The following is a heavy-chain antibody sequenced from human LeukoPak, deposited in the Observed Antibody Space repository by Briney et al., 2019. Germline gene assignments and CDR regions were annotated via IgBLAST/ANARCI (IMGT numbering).Heavy chain of an antibody. CDR2: IIPIFGTA. D-gene: IGHD3-16*01. J-gene: IGHJ4*02. CDR3: ARGDTYMSLDY. CDR1: GGTFSSYA. Sequence: SVKVSCKASGGTFSSYAISWVRQAPGQGLEWMGGIIPIFGTANYARKFQGRVTMTRDTSISTAYMELSRLRSDDTAVYYCARGDTYMSLDYWGQGTLVTVSS. V-gene: IGHV1-69*05.